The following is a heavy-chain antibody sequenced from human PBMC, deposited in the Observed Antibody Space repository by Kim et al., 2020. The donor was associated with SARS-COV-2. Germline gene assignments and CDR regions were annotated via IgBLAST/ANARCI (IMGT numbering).Heavy chain of an antibody. D-gene: IGHD4-17*01. V-gene: IGHV3-30*03. CDR3: AAHYGDDPIDY. CDR1: GFTFSSYG. CDR2: ISYDGSNK. Sequence: GGSLRLSCAASGFTFSSYGMHWVRQAPGKGREWVAVISYDGSNKYYADSVKGRFTISRDNSKNTLYLQMNSLRAEDTAVYYCAAHYGDDPIDYWGQGTLVTVSS. J-gene: IGHJ4*02.